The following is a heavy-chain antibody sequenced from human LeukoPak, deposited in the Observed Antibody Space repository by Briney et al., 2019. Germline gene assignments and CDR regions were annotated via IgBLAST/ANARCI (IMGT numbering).Heavy chain of an antibody. Sequence: PGGSLRLSCAASGFTFSNHWMHRVRQTPGKGLVWVSRIKGDGSSISHADSVKGRFTISRDNAKNTLDLQMNNLRVEDTAVYYCVRDGVGAPPFDYWGEGVLVTVSS. CDR2: IKGDGSSI. D-gene: IGHD1-26*01. CDR1: GFTFSNHW. CDR3: VRDGVGAPPFDY. V-gene: IGHV3-74*01. J-gene: IGHJ4*02.